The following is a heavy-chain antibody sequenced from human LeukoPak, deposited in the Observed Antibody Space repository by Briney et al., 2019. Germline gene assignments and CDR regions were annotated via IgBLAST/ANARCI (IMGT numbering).Heavy chain of an antibody. CDR1: GYTFTSYY. V-gene: IGHV1-24*01. Sequence: ASVKVSCKASGYTFTSYYMHWVRQAPGQGLEWMGGFDPEDGETIYAQKFQGRVTMTEDTSTDTAYMELSSLRSEDTAVYYCATPPYYYYGMDVWGQGTTVTVSS. CDR3: ATPPYYYYGMDV. J-gene: IGHJ6*02. CDR2: FDPEDGET.